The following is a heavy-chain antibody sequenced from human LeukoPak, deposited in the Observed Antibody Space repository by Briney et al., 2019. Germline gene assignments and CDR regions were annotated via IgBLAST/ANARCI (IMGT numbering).Heavy chain of an antibody. Sequence: SETLSLTCTVSGGSISSYYWSWIRQPAGKGLEWIGRIYTSGSTNYNPSLKSRVTMSVDTSKNQFSLKLSSVTAADTAGYYCARDLGVGATPASDYYFDYWGQGTLVTVSS. D-gene: IGHD1-26*01. CDR2: IYTSGST. CDR1: GGSISSYY. V-gene: IGHV4-4*07. J-gene: IGHJ4*02. CDR3: ARDLGVGATPASDYYFDY.